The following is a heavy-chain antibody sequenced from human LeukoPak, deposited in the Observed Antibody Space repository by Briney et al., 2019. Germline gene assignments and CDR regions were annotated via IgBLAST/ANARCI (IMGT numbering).Heavy chain of an antibody. D-gene: IGHD5-12*01. CDR3: ARDRSGYDYVSYYYGMDV. CDR2: IKQDGSEK. J-gene: IGHJ6*02. Sequence: GGSLRLSCAASGFTFSSYWMTWVRQAPGKGLEWVANIKQDGSEKYYVDSVKGRFTISRDNAKNSLYLQMHNLRAEDTAVYYCARDRSGYDYVSYYYGMDVWGQGTTVTVSS. V-gene: IGHV3-7*01. CDR1: GFTFSSYW.